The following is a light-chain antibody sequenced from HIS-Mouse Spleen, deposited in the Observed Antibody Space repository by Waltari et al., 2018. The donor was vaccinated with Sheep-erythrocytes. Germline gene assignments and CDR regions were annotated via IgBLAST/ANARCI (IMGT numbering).Light chain of an antibody. V-gene: IGKV1-39*01. CDR2: AAS. CDR1: QSISSY. J-gene: IGKJ4*01. CDR3: QQSYSTPPT. Sequence: DIQMTQSPSSLSASVGDRVTITCRASQSISSYLNWYQQKPGKAPKLLIYAASRLQSGVPSRFSGSGSGTAFTLTISSLQPEDFATYYCQQSYSTPPTFGGGTKVEIK.